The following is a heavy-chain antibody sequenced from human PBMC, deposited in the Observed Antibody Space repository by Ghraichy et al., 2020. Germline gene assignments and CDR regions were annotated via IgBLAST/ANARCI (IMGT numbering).Heavy chain of an antibody. J-gene: IGHJ6*02. CDR3: ASKNYYDSSGEYGMDV. CDR1: GGSISSSSYY. Sequence: SETLSLTCTVSGGSISSSSYYWGWIRQPPGKGLDWIGTIYYSGSTYYNPSLKSRVTISIDTSKNQFSLKLSSVTAADTAVYYCASKNYYDSSGEYGMDVWGQGTTVTVSS. V-gene: IGHV4-39*01. D-gene: IGHD3-22*01. CDR2: IYYSGST.